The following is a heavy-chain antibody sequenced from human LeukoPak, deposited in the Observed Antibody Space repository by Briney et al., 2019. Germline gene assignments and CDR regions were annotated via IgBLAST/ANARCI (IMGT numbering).Heavy chain of an antibody. J-gene: IGHJ4*02. D-gene: IGHD6-6*01. CDR3: ATTSRHFDY. CDR2: VYPGDSET. CDR1: GYSFTSYW. V-gene: IGHV5-51*01. Sequence: GESLKISCTGSGYSFTSYWIGWVRQMPGRGPEWMGIVYPGDSETRYSPSFQGRVTISADRSINTAYLQWSSLRASDTAIYYCATTSRHFDYWGQGTLLTVSS.